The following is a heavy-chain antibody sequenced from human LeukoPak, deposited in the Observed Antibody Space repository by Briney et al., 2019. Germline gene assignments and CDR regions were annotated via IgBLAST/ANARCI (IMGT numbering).Heavy chain of an antibody. CDR3: ARDQGELLSDY. CDR2: IKQDGGEK. Sequence: GGSLRLSCAASGFTFSSYWMSWVSQAPGKGLEWVANIKQDGGEKYYVDSVKGRFTISRDNAKNSLYLQMNSLRAEDTAVYYCARDQGELLSDYWGQGTLVTVSS. D-gene: IGHD1-26*01. V-gene: IGHV3-7*01. CDR1: GFTFSSYW. J-gene: IGHJ4*02.